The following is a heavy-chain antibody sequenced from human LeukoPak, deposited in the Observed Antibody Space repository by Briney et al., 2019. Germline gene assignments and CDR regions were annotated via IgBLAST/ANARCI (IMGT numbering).Heavy chain of an antibody. V-gene: IGHV1-69*13. CDR3: ARGYCSGGSCQIPFDC. J-gene: IGHJ4*02. Sequence: SVKVSCKASGGTFSSYAISWVRQAPGQGLEWMGGIIPIFGTANYAQKFQGRVTITADESTSTAYMELSSLRSEDTAVYYCARGYCSGGSCQIPFDCWGQGTLVTVSS. CDR1: GGTFSSYA. CDR2: IIPIFGTA. D-gene: IGHD2-15*01.